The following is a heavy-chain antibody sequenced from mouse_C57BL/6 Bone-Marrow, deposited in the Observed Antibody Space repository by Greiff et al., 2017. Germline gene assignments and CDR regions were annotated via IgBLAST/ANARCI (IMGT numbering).Heavy chain of an antibody. CDR1: GFTFSDYY. J-gene: IGHJ4*01. CDR3: ARRGWLLFYAMDY. D-gene: IGHD2-3*01. Sequence: EVKLVESGGGLVQPGGSLKLSCAASGFTFSDYYMYWVRQTPEKRLEWVAYISNGGGSTYYPDTVKGRFTISRDNAKNTLYLQMSRLKSEDTAMYYCARRGWLLFYAMDYWGQGTSVTVSS. CDR2: ISNGGGST. V-gene: IGHV5-12*01.